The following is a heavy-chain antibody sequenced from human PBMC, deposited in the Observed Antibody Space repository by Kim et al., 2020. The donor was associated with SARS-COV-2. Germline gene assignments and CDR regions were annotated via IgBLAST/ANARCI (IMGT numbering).Heavy chain of an antibody. CDR2: INHSGST. CDR3: ARGHWYYDFWSGRSGRWFDP. V-gene: IGHV4-34*01. CDR1: GGSFSGYY. Sequence: SETLSLTCAVYGGSFSGYYWSWIRQPPGKGLEWIGEINHSGSTNYNPSLKSRVTISVDTSKNQFSLKLSSVTAADTAVYYCARGHWYYDFWSGRSGRWFDPWGQGTLVTVSS. J-gene: IGHJ5*02. D-gene: IGHD3-3*01.